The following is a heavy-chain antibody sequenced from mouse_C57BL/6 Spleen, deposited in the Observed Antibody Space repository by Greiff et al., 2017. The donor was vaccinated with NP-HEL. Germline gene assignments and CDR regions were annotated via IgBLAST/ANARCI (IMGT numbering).Heavy chain of an antibody. D-gene: IGHD2-2*01. V-gene: IGHV1-82*01. Sequence: QVQLKESGPELVKPGASVKISCKASGYAFSSSWMNWVKQRPGKGLEWIGRIYPGDGDTNYNGKFKGKATLTADKSSSTAYMQLSSLTSEDSAVYFCARWEVVTTNFDYWGQGTTLTVSS. CDR1: GYAFSSSW. CDR2: IYPGDGDT. CDR3: ARWEVVTTNFDY. J-gene: IGHJ2*01.